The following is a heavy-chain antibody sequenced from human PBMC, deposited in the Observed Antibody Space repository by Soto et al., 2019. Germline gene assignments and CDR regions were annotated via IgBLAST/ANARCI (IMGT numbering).Heavy chain of an antibody. Sequence: LRLSCAASGFTFSDYYMSWIRQAPGKGLEWVSYISSSSSYTNYADSVKGRFTISRDNAKNSLYLRMNSLRAEDTAVYYCARDRRDYYGSGSYERSYYYYYGMDVWGQGTTVTVSS. J-gene: IGHJ6*02. V-gene: IGHV3-11*06. CDR2: ISSSSSYT. D-gene: IGHD3-10*01. CDR3: ARDRRDYYGSGSYERSYYYYYGMDV. CDR1: GFTFSDYY.